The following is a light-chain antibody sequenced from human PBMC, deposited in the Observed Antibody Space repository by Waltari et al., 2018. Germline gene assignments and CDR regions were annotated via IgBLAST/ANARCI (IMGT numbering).Light chain of an antibody. CDR3: QHYVSFPVT. V-gene: IGKV3-20*01. CDR2: GAS. Sequence: EIVLTQSPGTLSLSPGERATLSGRASQSVSRALAWYQQNPGQAPRLLIYGASNRATGIPDRFSGSGSGTDFSLINSRLEPEDFAGYYCQHYVSFPVTFGQGTKVEIK. CDR1: QSVSRA. J-gene: IGKJ1*01.